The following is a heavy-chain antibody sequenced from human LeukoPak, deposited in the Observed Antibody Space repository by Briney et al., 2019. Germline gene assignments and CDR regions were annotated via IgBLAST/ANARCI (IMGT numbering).Heavy chain of an antibody. D-gene: IGHD6-19*01. CDR3: ARVASSGWPHFDY. V-gene: IGHV4-39*07. Sequence: SETLSLTCTVSGGSISSSSYYWGWIRQPPGKGLEWIGSIYYSGSTYYNPSLKSRVTISLDTSKNQFSLKLTSVTAADTAVYYCARVASSGWPHFDYWGQGTLVTVSS. CDR2: IYYSGST. CDR1: GGSISSSSYY. J-gene: IGHJ4*02.